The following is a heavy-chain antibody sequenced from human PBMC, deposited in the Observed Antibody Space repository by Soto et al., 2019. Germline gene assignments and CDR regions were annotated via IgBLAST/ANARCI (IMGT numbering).Heavy chain of an antibody. D-gene: IGHD3-9*01. CDR1: GGTFSSYA. CDR3: ASRGPFDIFPYYYYYYGMDV. Sequence: QVQLVQSGAEVKKPGSSVKVSCKASGGTFSSYAISWVRQAPGQGLEWMGGIISIFGTANYAQKFQGRVTITADESTSTAYMELSSLRSEDTAVYYCASRGPFDIFPYYYYYYGMDVWGQGTTVTVSS. CDR2: IISIFGTA. J-gene: IGHJ6*02. V-gene: IGHV1-69*01.